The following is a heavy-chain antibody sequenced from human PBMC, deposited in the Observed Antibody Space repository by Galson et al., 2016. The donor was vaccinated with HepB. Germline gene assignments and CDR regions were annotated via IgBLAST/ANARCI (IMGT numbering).Heavy chain of an antibody. Sequence: SLRLSCAASGFTFGDYAMHWVRQAPGKGLEWVSGISWNSGNTGYADSVKGRFTISRDNPKNSLYLQMNSLRAEDTALYYCAKAAQYRSSSSCRNWFDPWGQGTLVTVSS. CDR3: AKAAQYRSSSSCRNWFDP. D-gene: IGHD2-2*01. V-gene: IGHV3-9*01. CDR2: ISWNSGNT. J-gene: IGHJ5*02. CDR1: GFTFGDYA.